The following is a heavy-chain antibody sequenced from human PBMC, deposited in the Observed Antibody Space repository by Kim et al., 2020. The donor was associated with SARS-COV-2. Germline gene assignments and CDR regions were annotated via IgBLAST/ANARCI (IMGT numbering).Heavy chain of an antibody. CDR1: GFTFSNAW. D-gene: IGHD4-17*01. CDR2: IKSKTDGGTT. J-gene: IGHJ6*02. CDR3: TTDTGPGDYVGYYYYGMDV. V-gene: IGHV3-15*01. Sequence: GGSLRLSCAASGFTFSNAWMSWVRQAPGKGLEWVGRIKSKTDGGTTDYAAPVKGRFTISRDDSKNTLYLQMNSLKTEDTAVYYCTTDTGPGDYVGYYYYGMDVWGQGTTVTVSS.